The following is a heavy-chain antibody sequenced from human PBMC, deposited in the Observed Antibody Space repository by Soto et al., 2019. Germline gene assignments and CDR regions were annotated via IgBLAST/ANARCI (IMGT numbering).Heavy chain of an antibody. J-gene: IGHJ4*02. Sequence: SVKVSCKASGGTFSSYAIGWVRQAPGQGLEWMGGIIPIFGTANYAQKFQGRVTITADESTSTAYMELSSLRSEDTAVYYCAIPPYCGGDCYFFDYWGQGTLVTGSS. CDR1: GGTFSSYA. CDR3: AIPPYCGGDCYFFDY. D-gene: IGHD2-21*02. V-gene: IGHV1-69*13. CDR2: IIPIFGTA.